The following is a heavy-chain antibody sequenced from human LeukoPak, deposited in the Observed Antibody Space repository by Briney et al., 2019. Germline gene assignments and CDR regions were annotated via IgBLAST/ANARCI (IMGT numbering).Heavy chain of an antibody. D-gene: IGHD2-8*01. CDR2: INPNSGGT. Sequence: ASVKVSCKASGYTFTGYYMHWVRQAPGQGLEWMGWINPNSGGTNYAQKFQGRITMTRDTSISTAYMELSRPRSDDTAEYYCARVSRGYCTNGVCYTLEYWGQGTLVTVSS. CDR3: ARVSRGYCTNGVCYTLEY. J-gene: IGHJ4*02. CDR1: GYTFTGYY. V-gene: IGHV1-2*02.